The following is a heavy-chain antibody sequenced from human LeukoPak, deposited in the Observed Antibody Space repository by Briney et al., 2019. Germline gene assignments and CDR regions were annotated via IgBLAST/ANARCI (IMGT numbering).Heavy chain of an antibody. CDR3: ARDLGWDNITSFHF. J-gene: IGHJ4*02. Sequence: GGSLRLSCVASGFSTYSNYMSWARQPPGKGLEWVSVVYSGGSTNHAESVRGRFIVSRDLSRNTIYLQMNDLRPEDTAVYYCARDLGWDNITSFHFWGRGVLVTVSS. D-gene: IGHD1-26*01. CDR1: GFSTYSNY. V-gene: IGHV3-66*02. CDR2: VYSGGST.